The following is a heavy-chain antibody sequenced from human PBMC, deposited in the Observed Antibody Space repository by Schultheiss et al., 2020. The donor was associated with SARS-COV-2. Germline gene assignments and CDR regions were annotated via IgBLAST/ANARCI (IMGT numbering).Heavy chain of an antibody. CDR3: ACYSSSWYNY. Sequence: SETLSLTCTVSGGSISSGDYYWSWIRQPPGKGLEWIGQVSHSGGTHYSPSLKRRVTISVDTSKNQFSLKLSSVTAADTAVYYCACYSSSWYNYWGQGTLVTVSS. CDR1: GGSISSGDYY. V-gene: IGHV4-61*08. D-gene: IGHD6-13*01. CDR2: VSHSGGT. J-gene: IGHJ4*02.